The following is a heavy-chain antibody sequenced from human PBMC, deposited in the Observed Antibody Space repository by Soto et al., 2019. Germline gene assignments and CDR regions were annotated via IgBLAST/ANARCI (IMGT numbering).Heavy chain of an antibody. V-gene: IGHV3-30*18. CDR2: ISYDGSNK. J-gene: IGHJ6*02. D-gene: IGHD3-10*01. CDR3: AKDRPEVRGVISYGMDV. Sequence: GGSLRLSCAASGFTFSSYGMHWVRQAPGKGLEWVAVISYDGSNKYYADSVKGRFTISRDNSKNTLYLQMNSLRAEDTAVYYCAKDRPEVRGVISYGMDVWGQGTTVTVSS. CDR1: GFTFSSYG.